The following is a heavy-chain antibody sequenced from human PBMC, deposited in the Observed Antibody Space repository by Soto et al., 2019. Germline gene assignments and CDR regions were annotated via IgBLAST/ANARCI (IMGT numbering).Heavy chain of an antibody. CDR1: GGTFSSYT. CDR2: IIPILGIA. CDR3: ARVLSGHGYMDV. J-gene: IGHJ6*03. D-gene: IGHD5-12*01. Sequence: GASVKVSCKASGGTFSSYTISWVRQAPGQGLEWMGRIIPILGIANYAQKSQGRVTITADKSTSTAYMELSSLRSEDTAVYYCARVLSGHGYMDVWGKGTTVTVSS. V-gene: IGHV1-69*02.